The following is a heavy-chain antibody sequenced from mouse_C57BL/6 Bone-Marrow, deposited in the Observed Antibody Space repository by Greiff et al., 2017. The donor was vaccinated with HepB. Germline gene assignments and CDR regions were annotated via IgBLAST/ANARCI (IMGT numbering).Heavy chain of an antibody. J-gene: IGHJ1*03. V-gene: IGHV1-52*01. Sequence: QVQLQQPGAELVRPGSSVKLSCKASGYTFTSYWMHWVKQRPIQGLEWIGNIDPSDSETHYNQKFKDKATLTVDKSSSTAYMQLSSLTSEDSAVDYCARWGGNFHWYFDVWGTGTTVTVSS. CDR3: ARWGGNFHWYFDV. CDR2: IDPSDSET. CDR1: GYTFTSYW. D-gene: IGHD2-1*01.